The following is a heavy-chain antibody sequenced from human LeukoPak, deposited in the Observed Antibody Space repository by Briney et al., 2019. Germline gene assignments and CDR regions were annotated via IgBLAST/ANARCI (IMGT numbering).Heavy chain of an antibody. CDR1: GFTFSSYW. Sequence: PGGSLRLSCAASGFTFSSYWGHWVRQAPGKGLVWVSRINSDGSSTSYADSVKGRFTISRDNAKNTLYLQMNSLRAEDTAVYYCARPTVVAAALKYWGQGTLVTVSS. D-gene: IGHD6-13*01. CDR3: ARPTVVAAALKY. CDR2: INSDGSST. V-gene: IGHV3-74*01. J-gene: IGHJ4*02.